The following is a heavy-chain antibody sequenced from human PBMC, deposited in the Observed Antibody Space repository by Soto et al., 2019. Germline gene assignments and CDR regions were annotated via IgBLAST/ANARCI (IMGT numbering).Heavy chain of an antibody. J-gene: IGHJ4*02. CDR3: GRHIDYGGPIDFDY. V-gene: IGHV4-39*01. Sequence: QLQLQESGPGLVKPSETLSLTCTVSGGSISSSSYYWGWIRQPPGKGLEWIGSIYYSGSTYYNPSLKSRVTISVDTSKNQFSLKLSSVTAADTAVYYCGRHIDYGGPIDFDYWGQGTLVTVSS. D-gene: IGHD4-17*01. CDR1: GGSISSSSYY. CDR2: IYYSGST.